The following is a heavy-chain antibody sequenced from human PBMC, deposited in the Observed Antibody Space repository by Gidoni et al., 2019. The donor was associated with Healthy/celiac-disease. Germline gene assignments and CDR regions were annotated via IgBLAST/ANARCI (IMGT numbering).Heavy chain of an antibody. CDR1: GFPFSSYS. CDR2: ISSSSSYI. Sequence: EVQLVESGVGLVQPGGSLRLSCASSGFPFSSYSMNWGRQAPGKGLEWVSSISSSSSYIYYADSVKGRFTISRDNAKNSLYLKMNSLRAEDTAVYYCAREGREGFLEWLYDYWGQGTLVTVSS. CDR3: AREGREGFLEWLYDY. J-gene: IGHJ4*02. D-gene: IGHD3-3*01. V-gene: IGHV3-21*01.